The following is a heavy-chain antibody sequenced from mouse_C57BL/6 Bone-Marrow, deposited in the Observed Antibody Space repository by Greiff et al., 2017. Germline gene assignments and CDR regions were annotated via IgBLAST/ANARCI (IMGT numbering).Heavy chain of an antibody. CDR1: GFNIKDDY. Sequence: VQLQQSGAELVRPGASVKLSCTASGFNIKDDYMHWVKQRPEQGLEWIGWIDPENGDTEYAPKFQGKATITVNTSSNTAYLQLSSLTSEDTAVYYCTTEGVWLLHYAMDYWGQGTSVTVSS. CDR2: IDPENGDT. V-gene: IGHV14-4*01. D-gene: IGHD2-10*02. CDR3: TTEGVWLLHYAMDY. J-gene: IGHJ4*01.